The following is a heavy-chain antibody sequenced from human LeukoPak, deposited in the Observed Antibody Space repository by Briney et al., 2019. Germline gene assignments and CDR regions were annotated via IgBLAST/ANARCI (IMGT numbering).Heavy chain of an antibody. CDR1: GFTFSSYA. CDR2: ISYDGSNK. D-gene: IGHD3-3*01. Sequence: GRSLRLSCAASGFTFSSYAMHWVRQAPGKGLEWVAVISYDGSNKYYADSVKGRFTISRDNSKNTLYLQMNSLRAEDTAVYYCAKDGEWTFDIWGQGTMVTVSS. CDR3: AKDGEWTFDI. V-gene: IGHV3-30-3*01. J-gene: IGHJ3*02.